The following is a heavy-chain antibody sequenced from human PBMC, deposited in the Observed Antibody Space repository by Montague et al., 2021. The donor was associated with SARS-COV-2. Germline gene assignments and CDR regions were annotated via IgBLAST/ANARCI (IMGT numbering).Heavy chain of an antibody. J-gene: IGHJ4*02. CDR3: ARVRDSSGHDY. CDR1: GGSISSDDYY. CDR2: IFYSGSA. Sequence: SETLSLTCTVSGGSISSDDYYWSWIRQPPGKGLEWIGYIFYSGSAYYSPSPESRSTISIDTSKNQFSLRLTSVTAADTAVYYCARVRDSSGHDYWGQGTLVTVSS. V-gene: IGHV4-30-4*01. D-gene: IGHD3-22*01.